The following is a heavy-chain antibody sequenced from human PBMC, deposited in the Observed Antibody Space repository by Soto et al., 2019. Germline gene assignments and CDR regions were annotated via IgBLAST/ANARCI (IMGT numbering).Heavy chain of an antibody. D-gene: IGHD2-15*01. CDR1: GFTFSSYS. Sequence: GGSLRLSCAASGFTFSSYSMNWVRQAPGKGLEWVSSISSSSSYIYYADSVKGRFTISRDNAKNSLYLQMNSLRAEDTAVYYCARGHGPIVVVVAATLVDYWGQGTLVTVSS. J-gene: IGHJ4*02. CDR3: ARGHGPIVVVVAATLVDY. CDR2: ISSSSSYI. V-gene: IGHV3-21*01.